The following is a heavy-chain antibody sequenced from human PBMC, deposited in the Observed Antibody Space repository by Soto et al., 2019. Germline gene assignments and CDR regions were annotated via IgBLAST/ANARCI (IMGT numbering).Heavy chain of an antibody. D-gene: IGHD6-25*01. CDR2: IWYDGSNK. CDR1: GFTFSSYG. CDR3: ARKAALVGLHENYYGMDV. Sequence: PGGSLRLSCAASGFTFSSYGMHWVRQAPGKGLEWVAVIWYDGSNKYYADSVKGRFTISRDNSKNTLYLQMNSLRAEDTAVYYCARKAALVGLHENYYGMDVWGQGTTVTVSS. V-gene: IGHV3-33*01. J-gene: IGHJ6*02.